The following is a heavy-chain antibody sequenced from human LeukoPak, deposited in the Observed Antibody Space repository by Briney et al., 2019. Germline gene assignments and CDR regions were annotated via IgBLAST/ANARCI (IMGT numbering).Heavy chain of an antibody. CDR2: IYPGESDP. CDR1: GYNFTNYW. J-gene: IGHJ4*02. CDR3: ARLGRYDVLTGPDY. V-gene: IGHV5-51*01. D-gene: IGHD3-9*01. Sequence: GEPLKISCQGSGYNFTNYWIGWVRQTPGKGLEWMGIIYPGESDPRYSPSFQGQVTISADKSINTAYLRWGSLKAADTAMYYCARLGRYDVLTGPDYWGQGTLVTVSS.